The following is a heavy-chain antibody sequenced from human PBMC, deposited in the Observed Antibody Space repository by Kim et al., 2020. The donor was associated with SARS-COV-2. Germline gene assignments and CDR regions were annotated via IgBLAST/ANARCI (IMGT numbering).Heavy chain of an antibody. V-gene: IGHV3-11*05. CDR2: IISSSSYT. J-gene: IGHJ6*02. CDR3: ARDHSTYYYDSSGYYRALTPEYYYYGMDV. D-gene: IGHD3-22*01. CDR1: GFTFSDYY. Sequence: GGSLRLSCAASGFTFSDYYMSWIRQAPGKGLEWVSYIISSSSYTNYADSVKGRFTISRDNAKNSLYLQMNSLRAEDTAVYYCARDHSTYYYDSSGYYRALTPEYYYYGMDVWGQGTTVTVSS.